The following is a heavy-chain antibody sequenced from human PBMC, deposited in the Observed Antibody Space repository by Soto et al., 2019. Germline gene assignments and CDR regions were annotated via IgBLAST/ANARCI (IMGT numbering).Heavy chain of an antibody. J-gene: IGHJ6*02. Sequence: EIQLLQSGGGLVQPGGPLRLSCAASGFMFSSYAMSWVRQAPGRGLEWVSAVSGSGATTYYADSVKGRFAISKDNSKNTLYLQMNSLRAEDTAVYYCAKGGKHYVWGSYRHADVWGQGTTVTVSS. CDR2: VSGSGATT. D-gene: IGHD3-16*02. V-gene: IGHV3-23*01. CDR3: AKGGKHYVWGSYRHADV. CDR1: GFMFSSYA.